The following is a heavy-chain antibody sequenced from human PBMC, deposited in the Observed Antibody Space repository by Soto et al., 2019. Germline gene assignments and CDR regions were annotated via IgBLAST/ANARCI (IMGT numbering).Heavy chain of an antibody. D-gene: IGHD6-19*01. CDR2: ISSSESTI. V-gene: IGHV3-48*02. J-gene: IGHJ4*02. Sequence: EVQLVEWGGGLVQPGGSLRLSCAASKFTFSNYNMNWVRQAPGKGLEWVSYISSSESTIYYADSVKDRFVIYRDNAEKSLYLQMNSLRDEDTAVYYCARGDSSGWDFDYWGQGTLVTVSS. CDR1: KFTFSNYN. CDR3: ARGDSSGWDFDY.